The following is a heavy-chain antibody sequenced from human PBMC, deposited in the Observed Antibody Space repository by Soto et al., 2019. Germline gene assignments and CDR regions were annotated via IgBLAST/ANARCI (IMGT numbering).Heavy chain of an antibody. V-gene: IGHV4-31*02. D-gene: IGHD3-10*01. CDR1: GGDC. J-gene: IGHJ4*02. CDR2: IHYSGNT. CDR3: TKDSLGVRGVIMGGII. Sequence: GGDCWSRIKQLPWKGLEWIGYIHYSGNTYYNPSLESRVTISIDTSKNQFSLKLSSVTAADTAMYYCTKDSLGVRGVIMGGIIRGQGTLV.